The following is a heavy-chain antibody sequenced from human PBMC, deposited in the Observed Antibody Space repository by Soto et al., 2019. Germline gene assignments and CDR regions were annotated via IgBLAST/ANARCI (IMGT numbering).Heavy chain of an antibody. CDR3: ARDLRAGAACDY. J-gene: IGHJ4*02. D-gene: IGHD1-26*01. V-gene: IGHV1-3*01. Sequence: KFQGRVTITRDTSASTDYMELSSLRSEDTAVYYCARDLRAGAACDYWGQGTLVTVSS.